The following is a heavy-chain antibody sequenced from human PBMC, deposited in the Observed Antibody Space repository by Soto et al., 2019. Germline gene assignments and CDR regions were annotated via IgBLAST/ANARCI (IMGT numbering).Heavy chain of an antibody. CDR2: VNPSGGHT. J-gene: IGHJ4*02. D-gene: IGHD2-21*02. Sequence: QVQLMQSGAEVKKPGASVKASCKASGDTFTAYYIHWVGQAPGQRLEWMGTVNPSGGHTTYAQQFLGRVTMTRDTATSTLYMELTSRTSVDTAVYYCARGGHVVVVTAALYYWGQGCLATFSS. V-gene: IGHV1-46*01. CDR1: GDTFTAYY. CDR3: ARGGHVVVVTAALYY.